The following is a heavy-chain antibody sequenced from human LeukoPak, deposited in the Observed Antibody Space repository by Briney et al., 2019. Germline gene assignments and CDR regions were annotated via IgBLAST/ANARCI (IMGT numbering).Heavy chain of an antibody. J-gene: IGHJ4*02. V-gene: IGHV3-7*01. CDR1: GFTFSSYW. Sequence: GGSLRLSCAASGFTFSSYWMGWVRQAPGKRLEWVANMNIDGSEKYYADSAKGRFTISRDNARNSVYLQMNSLRVEDTAVYYCARDQVDRIWYFDYWGQGTLVTVSS. CDR2: MNIDGSEK. D-gene: IGHD1-14*01. CDR3: ARDQVDRIWYFDY.